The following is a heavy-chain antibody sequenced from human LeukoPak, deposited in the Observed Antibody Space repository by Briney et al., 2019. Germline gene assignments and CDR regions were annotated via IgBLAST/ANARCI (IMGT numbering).Heavy chain of an antibody. Sequence: PGRSLRLSCAASGFTFSSYAMHWVRQAPGKGLEWVAVISYDGSNKYYADSVKGRFTISRDNSKNTLYLQMNSLRAEDTALYYCAKDTRGYSAPPYYYYGMDVWGQGTTVTVSS. CDR3: AKDTRGYSAPPYYYYGMDV. CDR2: ISYDGSNK. CDR1: GFTFSSYA. J-gene: IGHJ6*02. V-gene: IGHV3-30-3*01. D-gene: IGHD5-18*01.